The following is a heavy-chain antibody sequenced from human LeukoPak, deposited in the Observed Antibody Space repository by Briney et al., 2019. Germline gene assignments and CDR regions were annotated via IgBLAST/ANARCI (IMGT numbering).Heavy chain of an antibody. Sequence: PSETLSLTCAVSGFSISSGYYWGWIRQPPGKGLEWIGSIYHSGSTYYNPSLKSRVTISVDTSKNQFSLKLSSVTAADTAVYYCARLDYYDSSGHRGDYWGQGTLVTVSS. CDR3: ARLDYYDSSGHRGDY. J-gene: IGHJ4*02. D-gene: IGHD3-22*01. CDR1: GFSISSGYY. V-gene: IGHV4-38-2*01. CDR2: IYHSGST.